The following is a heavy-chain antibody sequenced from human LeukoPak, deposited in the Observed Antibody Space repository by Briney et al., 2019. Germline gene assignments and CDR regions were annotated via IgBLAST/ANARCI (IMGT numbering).Heavy chain of an antibody. CDR2: ISGNGGKT. CDR3: ASGDSGYAHDY. V-gene: IGHV3-23*01. J-gene: IGHJ4*02. Sequence: GGSLRLSCAASGFTFRSYGMSWVRQAPGKGLEWVSSISGNGGKTYYADSVKGRFTISRDNSKNTLYLQMNTLRAEDTAVYYCASGDSGYAHDYWGQGTLVTVSS. D-gene: IGHD5-12*01. CDR1: GFTFRSYG.